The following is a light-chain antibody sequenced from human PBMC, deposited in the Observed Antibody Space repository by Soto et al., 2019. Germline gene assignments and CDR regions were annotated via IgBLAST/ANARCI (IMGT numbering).Light chain of an antibody. J-gene: IGKJ4*01. CDR2: DAS. CDR3: QQYDNLPLT. V-gene: IGKV1-33*01. Sequence: IQLTQSPSSLSASVGDRVTITCRASQAITNNLAWYQQKPGKAPKLLIYDASNLETGVPSRFSGSGSGTDFTFTISSLQPEDIATYYCQQYDNLPLTFGGGTKVDIK. CDR1: QAITNN.